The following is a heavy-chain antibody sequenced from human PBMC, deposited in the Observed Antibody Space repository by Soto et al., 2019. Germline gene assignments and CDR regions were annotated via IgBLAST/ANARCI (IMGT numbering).Heavy chain of an antibody. V-gene: IGHV1-69*01. J-gene: IGHJ4*02. CDR3: ARGSLRPDYIYNDY. CDR2: IIPIFGTA. Sequence: QVQLVQSGAEVKKPGSSVKVSCKASGGTFSSYAISWVRQAPGQGLEWMGGIIPIFGTANYAQKFQGRVTITADESTSTAYMELSSLRSEDTAVYYCARGSLRPDYIYNDYWGQGTLVTVAS. CDR1: GGTFSSYA. D-gene: IGHD4-4*01.